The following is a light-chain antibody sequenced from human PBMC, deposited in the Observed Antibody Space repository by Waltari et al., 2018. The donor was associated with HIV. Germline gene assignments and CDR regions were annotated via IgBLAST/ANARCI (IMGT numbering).Light chain of an antibody. CDR1: TSDAGGSTY. Sequence: QSALTQPASVSGSPGQSITISCTGTTSDAGGSTYVSWYQQHPGKAPKLVIYEVNNRPSGVSIRFSGSKSGNTASLTISELQAEDEADYYCTSYTSRNTRVFGTGTKVTVL. CDR2: EVN. J-gene: IGLJ1*01. V-gene: IGLV2-14*01. CDR3: TSYTSRNTRV.